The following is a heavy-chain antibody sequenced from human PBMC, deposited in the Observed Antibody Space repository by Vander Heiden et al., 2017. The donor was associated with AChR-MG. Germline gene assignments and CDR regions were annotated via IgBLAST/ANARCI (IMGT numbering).Heavy chain of an antibody. CDR1: GFPFSYYA. CDR2: ISSNGGHT. V-gene: IGHV3-64*01. J-gene: IGHJ3*01. Sequence: EVQLVESGGGLVQPGGSLRLSCAASGFPFSYYAMHWVRQAPGKGLEYVSGISSNGGHTYYANSVKGRVTISRDNSKNTLNLQMGSLRAEDMGVYYCARAIAVVAFDLWGQGTMVTVSS. CDR3: ARAIAVVAFDL. D-gene: IGHD2-21*01.